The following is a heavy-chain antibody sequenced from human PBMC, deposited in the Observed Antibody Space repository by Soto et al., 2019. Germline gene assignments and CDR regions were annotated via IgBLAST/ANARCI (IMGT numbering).Heavy chain of an antibody. Sequence: QVQLVQSGAEVKKPGASVKVSCKASGYTFTSYGISWVRQAPGQGLEWMGWISAYNGNTNYAQKLQGRVTMTTDTSTSTDYMELRSLRSDDTAVYYCARIYSNYEPSNWFDPWGQGTLVTVSS. V-gene: IGHV1-18*01. J-gene: IGHJ5*02. CDR3: ARIYSNYEPSNWFDP. CDR2: ISAYNGNT. CDR1: GYTFTSYG. D-gene: IGHD4-4*01.